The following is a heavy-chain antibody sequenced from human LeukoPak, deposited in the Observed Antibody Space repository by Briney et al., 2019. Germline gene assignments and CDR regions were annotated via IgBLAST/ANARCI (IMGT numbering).Heavy chain of an antibody. V-gene: IGHV6-1*01. D-gene: IGHD6-13*01. CDR1: GDSVSSNSAA. CDR3: VRDAGIGLDAFDI. J-gene: IGHJ3*02. CDR2: TYYRSNWYH. Sequence: SQTLSLTCAISGDSVSSNSAAWNWIRQSPSRGLEWLGRTYYRSNWYHDYVISVKSRITINPDTSKNQFSLQLNSVTPEDTAVYYCVRDAGIGLDAFDIWGQGTMVTVSS.